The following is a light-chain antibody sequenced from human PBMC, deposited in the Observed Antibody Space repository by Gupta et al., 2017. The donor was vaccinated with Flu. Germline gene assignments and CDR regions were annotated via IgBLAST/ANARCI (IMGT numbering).Light chain of an antibody. J-gene: IGKJ5*01. CDR2: GAS. V-gene: IGKV1-12*01. Sequence: DVQMTQSPSFVSASVGDRVIITCRASQGVSSWLAWYQQKPGRAPRLLIYGASTLQSGVPSRFSGSGSETVFTLTISSLQPEDSATYYCQQGSTFPITFGQGTRLEIK. CDR3: QQGSTFPIT. CDR1: QGVSSW.